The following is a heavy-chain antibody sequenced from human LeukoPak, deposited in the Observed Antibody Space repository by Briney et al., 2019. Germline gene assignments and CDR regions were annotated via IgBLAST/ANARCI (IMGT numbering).Heavy chain of an antibody. D-gene: IGHD6-19*01. J-gene: IGHJ4*02. CDR2: ISGSGGSS. CDR3: AKPSGSSTVWYSPFFDY. V-gene: IGHV3-23*01. Sequence: GGSLRLSCVVSGFTFSSYSMSWVRQAPGKGLEWVSVISGSGGSSYYADSVKGRFTISRDNSKNTLYLQMNSLRAEDTAVYYCAKPSGSSTVWYSPFFDYWGQGTLVTVSS. CDR1: GFTFSSYS.